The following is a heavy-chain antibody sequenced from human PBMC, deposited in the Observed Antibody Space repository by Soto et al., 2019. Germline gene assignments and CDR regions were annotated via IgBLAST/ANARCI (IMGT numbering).Heavy chain of an antibody. D-gene: IGHD6-19*01. CDR1: GGSISSSSYY. Sequence: SETLSLTCTVSGGSISSSSYYWGWIRQPPGKGLEWIGSIYYSGSTYYNPSLKSRVTISVDTSKNQFSLKLSSVTAADTAVYYCARVEDNGSGWYQELDYWGQGTLVTVSS. V-gene: IGHV4-39*01. J-gene: IGHJ4*02. CDR3: ARVEDNGSGWYQELDY. CDR2: IYYSGST.